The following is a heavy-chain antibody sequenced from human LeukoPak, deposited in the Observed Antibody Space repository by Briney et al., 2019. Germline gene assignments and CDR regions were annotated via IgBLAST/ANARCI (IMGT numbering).Heavy chain of an antibody. CDR3: ARLWFGVDY. CDR2: IYYSGST. J-gene: IGHJ4*02. D-gene: IGHD3-10*01. V-gene: IGHV4-59*11. CDR1: GASLSSHY. Sequence: SETLSLTCNVSGASLSSHYWSWIRQPPGKGLEWIGYIYYSGSTNYNPSLKSRVSMSIETSKNQFSLKLNSVTASDTAVYYCARLWFGVDYWGQGTLVTVS.